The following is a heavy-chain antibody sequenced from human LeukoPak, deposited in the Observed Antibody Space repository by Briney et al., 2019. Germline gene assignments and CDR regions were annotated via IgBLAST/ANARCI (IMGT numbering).Heavy chain of an antibody. Sequence: LVASVKVSCKASGYTFIGYYMHWVGQAPGQGLEWMGWINPNSGGTNYAQKFQGRVTMTRDTSISTAYMELSRLRSDDTAVYYCAREGGSGSYNYWGQGTLVTVSS. D-gene: IGHD1-26*01. CDR2: INPNSGGT. J-gene: IGHJ4*02. CDR3: AREGGSGSYNY. V-gene: IGHV1-2*02. CDR1: GYTFIGYY.